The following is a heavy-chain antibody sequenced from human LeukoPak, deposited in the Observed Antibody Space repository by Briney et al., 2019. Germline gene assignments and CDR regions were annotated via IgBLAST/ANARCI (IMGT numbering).Heavy chain of an antibody. J-gene: IGHJ4*02. CDR2: INPNSGGT. D-gene: IGHD6-6*01. V-gene: IGHV1-2*02. CDR1: GYTFTGYY. Sequence: ASVKVSCKASGYTFTGYYMHCVRQAPGQGLEGMGWINPNSGGTNYAQKFQGRVTMTRDTSISTAYMELSRLRSDATAVYYCARDIEYSSSSEDYWGQGTLVTVSS. CDR3: ARDIEYSSSSEDY.